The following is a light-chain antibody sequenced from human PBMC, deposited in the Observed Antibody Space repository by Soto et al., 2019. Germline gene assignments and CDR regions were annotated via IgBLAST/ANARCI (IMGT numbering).Light chain of an antibody. CDR1: QSVSSSY. Sequence: EIVMTQSPATLSVSPGERSTLSCRASQSVSSSYLAWYQQKPGQAPRLLIYGASNRATGIPARFSGSGSGTDFTLTISSLEPEDFAVYYCQQRSNPITFGQGTRLEIK. CDR3: QQRSNPIT. CDR2: GAS. J-gene: IGKJ5*01. V-gene: IGKV3D-20*02.